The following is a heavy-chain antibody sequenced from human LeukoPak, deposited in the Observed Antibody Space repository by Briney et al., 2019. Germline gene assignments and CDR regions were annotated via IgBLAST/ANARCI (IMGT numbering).Heavy chain of an antibody. CDR2: IYYTGKT. V-gene: IGHV4-39*07. J-gene: IGHJ4*02. CDR1: GGSISSSSYY. D-gene: IGHD3-3*01. Sequence: SETLSLTCTVSGGSISSSSYYWGWIRQPPGKGLEWIGSIYYTGKTYYNPSLKSRVAISIDTSKNQYSVKLTSVTAADTAMYYCARDIPSGYHDYWGQGALVTVSS. CDR3: ARDIPSGYHDY.